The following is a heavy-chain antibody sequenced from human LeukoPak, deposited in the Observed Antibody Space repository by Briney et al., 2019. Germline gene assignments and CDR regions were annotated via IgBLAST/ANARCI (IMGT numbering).Heavy chain of an antibody. J-gene: IGHJ4*02. D-gene: IGHD6-19*01. Sequence: GGSLRLSCAASGFTFSSYAMHWVRQAPGKGLEWVAVISYDGSNKYYADSVKGRFTISRDNPKNTLYLQMNSLRAEDTAVYYCARTYSSGWYLSVSPPDYWGQGTLVTVSS. CDR2: ISYDGSNK. V-gene: IGHV3-30*04. CDR3: ARTYSSGWYLSVSPPDY. CDR1: GFTFSSYA.